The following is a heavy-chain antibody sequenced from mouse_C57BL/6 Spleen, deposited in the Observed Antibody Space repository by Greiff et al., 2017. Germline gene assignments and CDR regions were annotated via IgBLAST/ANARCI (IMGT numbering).Heavy chain of an antibody. CDR3: AKNGDDYDWRYFDV. J-gene: IGHJ1*03. CDR1: GFSLTSYG. V-gene: IGHV2-5*01. CDR2: IWRGGST. Sequence: VKLMESGPGLVQPSQRLSITCTVSGFSLTSYGVHWVRQSPGKGLEWLGVIWRGGSTDNNAAFMSRLSITKDNSTSKVFFKMNSLQADDTAIYYCAKNGDDYDWRYFDVWGTGTTVTVSS. D-gene: IGHD2-4*01.